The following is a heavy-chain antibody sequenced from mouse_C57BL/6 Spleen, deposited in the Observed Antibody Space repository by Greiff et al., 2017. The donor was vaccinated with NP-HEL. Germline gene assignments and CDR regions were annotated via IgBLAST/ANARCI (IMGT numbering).Heavy chain of an antibody. CDR3: ARGLYDGYPYYYAMDY. V-gene: IGHV5-17*01. D-gene: IGHD2-3*01. CDR1: GFTFSDYG. Sequence: EVQLVESGGGLVKPGGSLKLSCAASGFTFSDYGMHWVRQAPEKGLEWVAYISSGSSTIYYADTVKGRFTISRDNAKNTLFLQMTSLRSEDTAMYYCARGLYDGYPYYYAMDYWGQGTSVTVSS. CDR2: ISSGSSTI. J-gene: IGHJ4*01.